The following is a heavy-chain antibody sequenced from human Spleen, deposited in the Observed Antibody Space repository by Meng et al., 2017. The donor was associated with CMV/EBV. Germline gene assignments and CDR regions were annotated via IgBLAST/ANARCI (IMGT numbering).Heavy chain of an antibody. CDR1: GFTFSSYA. V-gene: IGHV3-49*04. Sequence: GESLKISCAASGFTFSSYAMHWVRQAPGKGLEWIGFVRTKPYNETTGYAASVNGRFFISRDDSKSVAYLQMHSLKIEDTAVYYCASGGASAPALWGQGTLVTVSS. CDR3: ASGGASAPAL. J-gene: IGHJ1*01. CDR2: VRTKPYNETT. D-gene: IGHD6-19*01.